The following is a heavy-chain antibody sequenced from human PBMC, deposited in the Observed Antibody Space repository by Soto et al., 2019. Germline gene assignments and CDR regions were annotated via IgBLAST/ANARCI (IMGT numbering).Heavy chain of an antibody. V-gene: IGHV3-49*03. J-gene: IGHJ6*04. CDR2: IRSKAYGGTT. CDR3: TRVLRYSALYYYYGMDV. CDR1: GFTFGDYA. D-gene: IGHD5-12*01. Sequence: PGGSLRLSCTASGFTFGDYAMSWFRQAPGKGLEWVGFIRSKAYGGTTEYAASVKGRFIISRDDSKSIAYLQMNSLKTEDTAVYYCTRVLRYSALYYYYGMDVWGKGTTVTVSS.